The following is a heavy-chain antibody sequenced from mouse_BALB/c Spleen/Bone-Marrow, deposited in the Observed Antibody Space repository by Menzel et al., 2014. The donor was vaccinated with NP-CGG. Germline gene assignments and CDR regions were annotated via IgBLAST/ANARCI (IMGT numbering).Heavy chain of an antibody. CDR2: ISYSGST. Sequence: VQLQQSGPGLVKPSQSLSLTCIVTGYSITRDYAWNWIRQFPGNKLEWMGYISYSGSTTYNPSLESRISITRDTSKNQLFLQLNSVTTEDTATYYCARSSSYDYDVGFAYWGQGTLVTVSA. D-gene: IGHD2-4*01. J-gene: IGHJ3*01. CDR3: ARSSSYDYDVGFAY. CDR1: GYSITRDYA. V-gene: IGHV3-2*02.